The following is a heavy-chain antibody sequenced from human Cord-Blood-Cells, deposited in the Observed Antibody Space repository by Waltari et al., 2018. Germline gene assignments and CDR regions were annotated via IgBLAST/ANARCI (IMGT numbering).Heavy chain of an antibody. CDR3: AKSNSSSWYDNWFDP. Sequence: EVQLLGSGGGLVQPGGSLRLSCAASGFTFSSYAMSWVRQSPGKGLEWVSAISGSGGSTYYAGSVKGRFTISRDNSKNTLYLQMNSLRAEDTAVYYCAKSNSSSWYDNWFDPWGQGTLVTVSS. J-gene: IGHJ5*02. CDR2: ISGSGGST. D-gene: IGHD6-13*01. CDR1: GFTFSSYA. V-gene: IGHV3-23*01.